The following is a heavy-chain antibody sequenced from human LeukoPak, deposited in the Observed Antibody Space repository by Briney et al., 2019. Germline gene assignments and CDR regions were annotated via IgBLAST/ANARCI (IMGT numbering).Heavy chain of an antibody. Sequence: SETLSLTCTVSGGSISSGDYYWSWVRQPPGKGLEWIGYIYYSGSTYYNPSLKSRVTISGDTSKNQFSLKLSSVTAADTAVYYCARVLDDGGARYFDYWGQGTLVTVSS. CDR2: IYYSGST. D-gene: IGHD4-23*01. V-gene: IGHV4-30-4*01. CDR1: GGSISSGDYY. J-gene: IGHJ4*02. CDR3: ARVLDDGGARYFDY.